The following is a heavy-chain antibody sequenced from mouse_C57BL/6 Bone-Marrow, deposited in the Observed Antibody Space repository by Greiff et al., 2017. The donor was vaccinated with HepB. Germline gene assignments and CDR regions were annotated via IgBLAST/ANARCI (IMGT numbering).Heavy chain of an antibody. CDR2: INPNNGGT. J-gene: IGHJ2*01. CDR1: GYTFTDYN. D-gene: IGHD1-1*01. CDR3: AKGGLLTYFDY. V-gene: IGHV1-22*01. Sequence: VHVKQSGPELVKPGASVKMSCKASGYTFTDYNMHWVKQSHGKSLEWIGYINPNNGGTSYNQKFKGKATLTVNKSSSTAYMELRSLTSEDSAVYYCAKGGLLTYFDYWGQGTTLTVSS.